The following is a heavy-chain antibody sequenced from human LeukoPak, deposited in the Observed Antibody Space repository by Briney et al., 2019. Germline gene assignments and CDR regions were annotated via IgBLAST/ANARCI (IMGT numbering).Heavy chain of an antibody. CDR2: IYAGDSDI. CDR1: GYSFSSNW. J-gene: IGHJ4*02. V-gene: IGHV5-51*01. CDR3: TRPEGVPYSFDY. D-gene: IGHD3-10*01. Sequence: GESLKISCKGSGYSFSSNWIGWVRQVPGKGLEWMGIIYAGDSDIRYSPSFQGLVTISADTSISTAYLQWSSLKASDTAMYYCTRPEGVPYSFDYWGQGTLVTVSS.